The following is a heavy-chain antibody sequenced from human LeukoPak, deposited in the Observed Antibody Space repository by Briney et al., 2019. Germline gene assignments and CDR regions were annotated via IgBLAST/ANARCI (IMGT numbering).Heavy chain of an antibody. V-gene: IGHV3-7*01. D-gene: IGHD2-8*02. Sequence: PGGSLRLSCAASGFTFSDYWMTWVRQAPGKGLEWVANIKPDGSEKYYVDSVRGRFTISRDNAKNSLYLQMNSLRVEDTAVYCCAPYLYWWSDLGYWGQGTLVTVSS. CDR2: IKPDGSEK. CDR3: APYLYWWSDLGY. J-gene: IGHJ4*02. CDR1: GFTFSDYW.